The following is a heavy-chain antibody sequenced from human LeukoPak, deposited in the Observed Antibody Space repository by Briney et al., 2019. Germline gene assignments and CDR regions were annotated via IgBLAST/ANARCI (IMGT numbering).Heavy chain of an antibody. CDR3: ASELQWSFYY. J-gene: IGHJ4*02. CDR2: LKPDGSDK. Sequence: QPGGSLRLSCAASGFIFSHNWMSWVRQVPGKGLEWVANLKPDGSDKYYVDSVKGRFTISRDNAKNSLYLQIDSLRAEDTAVYYCASELQWSFYYWGQGTLVTVSS. CDR1: GFIFSHNW. V-gene: IGHV3-7*04. D-gene: IGHD2-15*01.